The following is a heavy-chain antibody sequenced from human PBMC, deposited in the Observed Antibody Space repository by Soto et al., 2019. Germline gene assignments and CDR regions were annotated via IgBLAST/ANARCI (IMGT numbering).Heavy chain of an antibody. CDR1: GGTFSSYA. CDR2: IIPIFGTA. J-gene: IGHJ5*02. D-gene: IGHD3-3*01. Sequence: QVQLVQSGAEVKKPGSSVKVSCKASGGTFSSYAISWVRQAPGQGLEWMGGIIPIFGTANFAQKFQGRVTITADESTSTAYMELSSLRSEDTAVYYCARGLRFLEWLSSPYNWFDPWGQGTLVTVSS. CDR3: ARGLRFLEWLSSPYNWFDP. V-gene: IGHV1-69*01.